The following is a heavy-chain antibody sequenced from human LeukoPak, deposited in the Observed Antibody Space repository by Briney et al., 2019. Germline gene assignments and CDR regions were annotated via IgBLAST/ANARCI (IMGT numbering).Heavy chain of an antibody. CDR3: ASLYDIVGTTVDY. CDR2: IDPNTGGT. J-gene: IGHJ4*02. Sequence: ASVKVSCKTSGYTFTNYYIHWVRQAHGQGLEWMGRIDPNTGGTKSAKNFQGRVTMTRDTSISTAYMALSGLRSDDTAVYYCASLYDIVGTTVDYWGQGTLVTVSS. V-gene: IGHV1-2*06. CDR1: GYTFTNYY. D-gene: IGHD1-26*01.